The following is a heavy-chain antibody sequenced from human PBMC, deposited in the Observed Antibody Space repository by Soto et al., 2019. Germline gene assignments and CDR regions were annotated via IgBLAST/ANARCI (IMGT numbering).Heavy chain of an antibody. V-gene: IGHV1-18*01. CDR2: ISAYNGNT. CDR3: ARDSPKWELPNWFDP. D-gene: IGHD1-26*01. Sequence: GSVEVSCKASGYTFTSCGINWGRQAPGQGLEWMGWISAYNGNTNYAQKLQGRVTMTTDTSTSTAYMELMSLRSDDTAFYYCARDSPKWELPNWFDPWGQGTLVTVSS. CDR1: GYTFTSCG. J-gene: IGHJ5*02.